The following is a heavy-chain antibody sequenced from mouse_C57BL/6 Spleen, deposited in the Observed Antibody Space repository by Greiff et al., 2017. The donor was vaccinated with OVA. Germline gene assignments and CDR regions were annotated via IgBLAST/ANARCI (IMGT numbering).Heavy chain of an antibody. CDR2: ISYDGSN. J-gene: IGHJ3*01. V-gene: IGHV3-6*01. Sequence: EVKLMESGPGLVKPSQSLSLTCSVTGYSITSGYYWNWIRQFPGNKLEWMAYISYDGSNNYNPSLKNRISITRDTSRNQFFLKLDSVTTEDTATYYCARGDYSNYAFAYWGQGTLVTVSA. CDR3: ARGDYSNYAFAY. CDR1: GYSITSGYY. D-gene: IGHD2-5*01.